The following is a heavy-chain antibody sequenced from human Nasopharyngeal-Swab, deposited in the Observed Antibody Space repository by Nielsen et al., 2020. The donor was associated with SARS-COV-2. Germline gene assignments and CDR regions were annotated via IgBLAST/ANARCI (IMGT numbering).Heavy chain of an antibody. CDR1: GYTFTSYR. V-gene: IGHV1-18*04. D-gene: IGHD2-15*01. J-gene: IGHJ4*02. CDR3: ARDLGYCSGGSCYSE. CDR2: ISAYNGNT. Sequence: ASVKVSCKASGYTFTSYRISWLRPAPGQGLEWMGWISAYNGNTNYAQKFQGRVTITADKSTSTAYMELSSLRSEDTAVYYCARDLGYCSGGSCYSEWGQGTLVTVSS.